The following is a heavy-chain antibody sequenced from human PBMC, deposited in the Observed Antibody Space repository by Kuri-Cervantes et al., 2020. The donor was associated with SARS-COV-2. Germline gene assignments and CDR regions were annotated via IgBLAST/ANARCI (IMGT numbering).Heavy chain of an antibody. Sequence: GESLKISCAASGFTFDDYAIHWVRRAPGKGLEWVSLISWDGGSTYYADYVKGRFTISRDNSKNSLYRQMNSLRAQDTALYYCAKDIGLGIGIDYWGQGTMVTVSS. CDR3: AKDIGLGIGIDY. J-gene: IGHJ4*02. CDR1: GFTFDDYA. V-gene: IGHV3-43D*03. CDR2: ISWDGGST. D-gene: IGHD7-27*01.